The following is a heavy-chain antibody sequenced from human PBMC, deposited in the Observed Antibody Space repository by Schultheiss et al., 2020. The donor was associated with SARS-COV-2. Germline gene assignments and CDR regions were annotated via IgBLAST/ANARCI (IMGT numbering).Heavy chain of an antibody. CDR2: IIPIFGTA. CDR3: ARDQNPEGSSYYYGMDV. Sequence: SVKVSCKASGGTFSSYAISWVRQAPGQGLEWMGGIIPIFGTANYAQKFQGRVTITADKSTSTAYMELSSLRSEDTAVYYCARDQNPEGSSYYYGMDVWGQGTTVTVSS. CDR1: GGTFSSYA. J-gene: IGHJ6*02. V-gene: IGHV1-69*06. D-gene: IGHD1-26*01.